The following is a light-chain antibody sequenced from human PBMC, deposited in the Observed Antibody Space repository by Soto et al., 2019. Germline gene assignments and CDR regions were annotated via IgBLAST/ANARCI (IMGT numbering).Light chain of an antibody. J-gene: IGKJ5*01. CDR2: EAS. CDR1: QGINNH. V-gene: IGKV1-33*01. CDR3: QHYDRLPIT. Sequence: DIQMTQSPSSLSASVGDRVTITCQASQGINNHLKWYQKQQGKAPKLLIHEASDLKAGAPTTCSSSGAATEFTSTISSLQPDDIATYYHQHYDRLPITFGPGTRLEIK.